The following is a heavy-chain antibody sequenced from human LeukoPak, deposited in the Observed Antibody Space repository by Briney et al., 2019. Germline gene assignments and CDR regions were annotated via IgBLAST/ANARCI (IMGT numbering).Heavy chain of an antibody. D-gene: IGHD2-15*01. CDR2: ISGSGGST. J-gene: IGHJ4*02. CDR3: AKDRRDLGYCSGGSCYGFDY. CDR1: GFTFSSYA. V-gene: IGHV3-23*01. Sequence: GGSLRLSCAASGFTFSSYAMSWVRQAPGKGLEWVSAISGSGGSTYYADSVKGRFTISRDNSKNTLYLQMNSLRAEDTAVYYCAKDRRDLGYCSGGSCYGFDYWGQGTLVTVSS.